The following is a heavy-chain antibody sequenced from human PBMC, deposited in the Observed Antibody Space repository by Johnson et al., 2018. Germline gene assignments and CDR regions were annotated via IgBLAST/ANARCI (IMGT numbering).Heavy chain of an antibody. CDR3: ARVEYFHEAVAGTTQPHYAFDI. Sequence: VHLVESGGGLVQPGGSLRLSCAASGFTFSSYSMNWVRQAPGKGLEWVSYLSSSSSTIYYADYVKGRFTISRDNAKNSLYLQMNRLRAEETAVYYCARVEYFHEAVAGTTQPHYAFDIWGQGTMVTVSS. CDR1: GFTFSSYS. J-gene: IGHJ3*02. D-gene: IGHD6-19*01. CDR2: LSSSSSTI. V-gene: IGHV3-48*04.